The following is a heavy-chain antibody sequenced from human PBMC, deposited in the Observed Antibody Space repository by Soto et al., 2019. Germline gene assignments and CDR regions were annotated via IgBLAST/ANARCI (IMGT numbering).Heavy chain of an antibody. CDR1: GFSLSTSGMC. CDR2: IDWDDDK. Sequence: SGPTLVNPTQTLTLTCTFSGFSLSTSGMCVSWIRQPPGKALEWLARIDWDDDKYYSTSLKTRLTISKDTSKNQVVLTMTNMDPVDTATYYCARISTYPGTVYYWGQGTLVTVPS. V-gene: IGHV2-70*11. CDR3: ARISTYPGTVYY. D-gene: IGHD1-1*01. J-gene: IGHJ4*02.